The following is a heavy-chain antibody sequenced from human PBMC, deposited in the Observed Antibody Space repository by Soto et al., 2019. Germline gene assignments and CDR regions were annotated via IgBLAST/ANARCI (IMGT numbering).Heavy chain of an antibody. CDR3: ARPARAVAHRVCSGGSCSIYYFDY. D-gene: IGHD2-15*01. CDR1: GFTFSSYG. V-gene: IGHV3-33*01. J-gene: IGHJ4*02. Sequence: PGGSLRLSCAASGFTFSSYGMHWVRQAPGRGLEWVAVIWYDGSNKYYADSVKGRFTISRDNSKNTLYLQMNSLRAEDTAVYYCARPARAVAHRVCSGGSCSIYYFDYWGQGTLVTVSS. CDR2: IWYDGSNK.